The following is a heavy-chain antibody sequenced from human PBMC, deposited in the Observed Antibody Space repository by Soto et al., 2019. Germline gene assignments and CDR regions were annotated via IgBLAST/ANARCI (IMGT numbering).Heavy chain of an antibody. D-gene: IGHD2-15*01. J-gene: IGHJ6*03. CDR3: VSPIRTFFFVGSCYSSSEVGSYYYYMDV. V-gene: IGHV4-34*01. Sequence: SETLSLTCAVYGGSFSGYYWSWIRQPPGKGLEWIGKINHSGRTNYNPSLKSRVTISVDTSKNQLSLKLSSVTAADTAMYYYVSPIRTFFFVGSCYSSSEVGSYYYYMDVWGKGTTVTVSS. CDR1: GGSFSGYY. CDR2: INHSGRT.